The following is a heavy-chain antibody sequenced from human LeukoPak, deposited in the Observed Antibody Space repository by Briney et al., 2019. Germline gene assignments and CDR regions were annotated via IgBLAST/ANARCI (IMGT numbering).Heavy chain of an antibody. J-gene: IGHJ4*02. CDR3: ARQGREVLRFLEWLSPRDGFDY. D-gene: IGHD3-3*01. CDR2: IYYSGST. Sequence: SETLSLTCTVSGGSISSSSYYWGWIRQPPGKGLEWIGSIYYSGSTYYNPSLKSRVTISVDTSKNQFSLKLSSVTAADTAVYYCARQGREVLRFLEWLSPRDGFDYWGQGTLVTASS. CDR1: GGSISSSSYY. V-gene: IGHV4-39*01.